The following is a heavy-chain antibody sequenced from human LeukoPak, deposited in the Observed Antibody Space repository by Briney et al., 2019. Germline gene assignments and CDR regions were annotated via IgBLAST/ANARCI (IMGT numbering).Heavy chain of an antibody. CDR3: ARAGSGYDSSGYYRREFDY. D-gene: IGHD3-22*01. Sequence: ASVKVSCKASGYTFTGYYMHWARQAPGQGLEWMGWINPNSGGTNYAQKFQGRVTMTRDTSISTAYMELSRLRSDDTAVYYCARAGSGYDSSGYYRREFDYWGQGTLVTVSS. CDR1: GYTFTGYY. CDR2: INPNSGGT. V-gene: IGHV1-2*02. J-gene: IGHJ4*02.